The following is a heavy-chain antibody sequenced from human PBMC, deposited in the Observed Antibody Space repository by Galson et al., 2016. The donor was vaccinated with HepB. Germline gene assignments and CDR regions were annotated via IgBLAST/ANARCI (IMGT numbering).Heavy chain of an antibody. V-gene: IGHV4-4*02. CDR2: IYYSGNR. J-gene: IGHJ3*02. CDR3: ARPYYGAGSYVAFDI. D-gene: IGHD3-10*01. Sequence: TLSLTCAVSGGSISGTNWWSWVRQPPVKGLEWIGSIYYSGNRYYNPSLTSRVTISVDTPKNQFSLKLSSVTAADTAVYYCARPYYGAGSYVAFDIWGPGTMVTVSS. CDR1: GGSISGTNW.